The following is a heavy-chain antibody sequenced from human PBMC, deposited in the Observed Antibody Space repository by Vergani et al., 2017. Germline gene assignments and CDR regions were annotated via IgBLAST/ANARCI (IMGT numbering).Heavy chain of an antibody. J-gene: IGHJ4*02. CDR1: GLTVSSNY. V-gene: IGHV3-66*01. CDR3: AREAAAGSXNDY. D-gene: IGHD6-13*01. CDR2: IYSGGST. Sequence: EVQLVESGGGLVQPGGSLRLSCAASGLTVSSNYKSWVRQAPGKGLEWVAVIYSGGSTYYADAVKGRFTISRDNSKNTLYLQMNSLRAEDTAVYYCAREAAAGSXNDYWGEGTVVAVSA.